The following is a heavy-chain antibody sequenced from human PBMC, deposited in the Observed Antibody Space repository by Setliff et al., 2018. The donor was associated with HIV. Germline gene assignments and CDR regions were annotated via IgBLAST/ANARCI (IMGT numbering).Heavy chain of an antibody. CDR1: GDSISRRIYY. Sequence: SETLSLTCTVSGDSISRRIYYWGWIRQPPGKGLEWIGNFYYSGSSHYNPSLKSRVTISVDTSKNQFSLKLISVSAADTAVYYCAKLLPAADMAREIDSWGRGTLVTVLL. D-gene: IGHD2-2*01. J-gene: IGHJ4*02. V-gene: IGHV4-39*01. CDR2: FYYSGSS. CDR3: AKLLPAADMAREIDS.